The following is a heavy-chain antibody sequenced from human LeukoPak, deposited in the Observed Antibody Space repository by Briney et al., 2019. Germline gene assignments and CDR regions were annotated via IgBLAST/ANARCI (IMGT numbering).Heavy chain of an antibody. CDR1: GFTFSSYA. D-gene: IGHD6-13*01. CDR3: AREAGNLDAFDI. CDR2: ISYDGSNK. V-gene: IGHV3-30-3*01. Sequence: SGGSLRLSCAASGFTFSSYAMHWVRQAPGKGLEWVAVISYDGSNKYYADSVKGRFTISRDNSKNTLYLQMNSLRAEDTAVYYCAREAGNLDAFDIWGQGTMVTVSS. J-gene: IGHJ3*02.